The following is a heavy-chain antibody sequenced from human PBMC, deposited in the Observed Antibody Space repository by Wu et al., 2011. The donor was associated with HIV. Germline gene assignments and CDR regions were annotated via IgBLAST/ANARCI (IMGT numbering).Heavy chain of an antibody. CDR2: FIPVFDTA. CDR1: GGTFNNYA. CDR3: ARDPVGATSPAEYFQH. V-gene: IGHV1-69*15. D-gene: IGHD1-26*01. Sequence: QVQLVQSGAEVKKPGSSVKVSCKASGGTFNNYAMSWVRQAPGQGLEWMGRFIPVFDTANYAQEFQGRVTITADESTSTAYMELSGLTSEDTAIYYCARDPVGATSPAEYFQHWGQGTLVTVAS. J-gene: IGHJ1*01.